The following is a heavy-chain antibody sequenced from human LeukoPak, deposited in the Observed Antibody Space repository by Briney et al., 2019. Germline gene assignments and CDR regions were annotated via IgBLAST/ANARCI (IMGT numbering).Heavy chain of an antibody. CDR1: GGSISSYY. J-gene: IGHJ3*02. CDR3: ARRGLDIFTGYSRNAFDI. D-gene: IGHD3-9*01. CDR2: IYTSGST. Sequence: SETLSLTCTVSGGSISSYYWSWIRQPPGKGLEWIGYIYTSGSTNYNPSLKSRVTISVDTSKNQFSLKLSSVTAADTAVYYCARRGLDIFTGYSRNAFDIWGQGTMVTVSS. V-gene: IGHV4-4*09.